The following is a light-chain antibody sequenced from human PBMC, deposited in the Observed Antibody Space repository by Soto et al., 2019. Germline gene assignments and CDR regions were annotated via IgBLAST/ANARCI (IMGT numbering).Light chain of an antibody. CDR2: YAS. Sequence: EMVMTQSPATLSVSPGERVTLSCRASESVHRNLAWYQQKPGQGPSLLIYYASTRATCFPDRFTGSGSGTEFTRTISSLQSGDFGLYHCQHYSNWPPTFGPGTKVDIK. V-gene: IGKV3-15*01. J-gene: IGKJ3*01. CDR1: ESVHRN. CDR3: QHYSNWPPT.